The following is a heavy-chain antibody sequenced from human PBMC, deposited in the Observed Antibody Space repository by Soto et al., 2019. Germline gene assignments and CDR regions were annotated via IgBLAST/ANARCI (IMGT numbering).Heavy chain of an antibody. CDR1: CGTIRSIT. V-gene: IGHV4-59*08. Sequence: SLACSVGCGTIRSITRWRWMKKNPGKGREWIGYVYSNGGTSYNPSLKSRITISIDASKSQFSLKVNSVTAADTAVFCCAKQGIGTTLGLGDVRRQGSSVPVSS. J-gene: IGHJ6*01. CDR3: AKQGIGTTLGLGDV. CDR2: VYSNGGT.